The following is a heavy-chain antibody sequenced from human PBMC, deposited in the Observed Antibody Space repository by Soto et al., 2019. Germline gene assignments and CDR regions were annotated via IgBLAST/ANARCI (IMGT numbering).Heavy chain of an antibody. V-gene: IGHV5-10-1*01. CDR2: IDPSDSYT. J-gene: IGHJ4*02. CDR1: GYSITSYW. D-gene: IGHD3-3*01. Sequence: LKNSCKGAGYSITSYWISCVRKMHGKGLEWMGRIDPSDSYTNYSPCFQGHVTISADKSISTAYLQWSSLKASDTAMYYCARKRYSGWSCYLGTFDYWGQGALVTVSS. CDR3: ARKRYSGWSCYLGTFDY.